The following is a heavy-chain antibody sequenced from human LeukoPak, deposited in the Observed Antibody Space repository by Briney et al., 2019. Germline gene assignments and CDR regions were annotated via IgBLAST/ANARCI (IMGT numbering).Heavy chain of an antibody. V-gene: IGHV1-8*02. CDR2: ISAYTGRT. CDR3: ARVCGGDCYLTIYYYYYGMDV. D-gene: IGHD2-21*02. Sequence: ASVKVSCKGSGYTFTAYDIIWVRQAPGQGLECVGLISAYTGRTEYAQKFQGRVIMTRNTSISTAYMELSSLRSEDTAVYYCARVCGGDCYLTIYYYYYGMDVWGQGTTVTVSS. J-gene: IGHJ6*02. CDR1: GYTFTAYD.